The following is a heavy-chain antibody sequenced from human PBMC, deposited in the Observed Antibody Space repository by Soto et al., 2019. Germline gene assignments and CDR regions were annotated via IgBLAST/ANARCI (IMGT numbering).Heavy chain of an antibody. Sequence: GGSLRLSCAASGFTFSSYGMHWVRQAPGKGLEWVAVISYDGSNKYYADSVKGRFTISRDNSKNTLYLQMNSLRAEDTAVYYCAKGEWQQLVNVSYYGMDVWGQGTTVTVSS. CDR3: AKGEWQQLVNVSYYGMDV. D-gene: IGHD6-13*01. CDR1: GFTFSSYG. CDR2: ISYDGSNK. J-gene: IGHJ6*02. V-gene: IGHV3-30*18.